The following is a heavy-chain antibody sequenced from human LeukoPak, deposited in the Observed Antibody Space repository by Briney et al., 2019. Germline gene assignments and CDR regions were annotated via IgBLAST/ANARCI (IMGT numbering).Heavy chain of an antibody. CDR3: ARAAFGVASRVWYYYYYMDV. V-gene: IGHV4-39*07. D-gene: IGHD3-3*01. CDR2: IYYSGST. Sequence: MPSETLSLTCTVSGGSISSSSYYWGWIRQPPGKGLEWIGSIYYSGSTYYNPSLKSRVTISVDTSKNQFSLKLSSVTAADTAVYYCARAAFGVASRVWYYYYYMDVWGKGTTVTVSS. J-gene: IGHJ6*03. CDR1: GGSISSSSYY.